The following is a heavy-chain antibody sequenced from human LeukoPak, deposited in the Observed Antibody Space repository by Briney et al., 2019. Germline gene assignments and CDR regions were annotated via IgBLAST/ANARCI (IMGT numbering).Heavy chain of an antibody. CDR2: IYYSGST. V-gene: IGHV4-59*08. CDR3: ARHYDSSGYYFDAFDI. CDR1: GGSISSYY. J-gene: IGHJ3*02. D-gene: IGHD3-22*01. Sequence: SETLSLTCTVSGGSISSYYWSWLRQPPGKGLEWIGYIYYSGSTNYNPSLKSRVTISVDTSKNQFSLKLSSVTAADTAVYYCARHYDSSGYYFDAFDIWGQGTMVTVSS.